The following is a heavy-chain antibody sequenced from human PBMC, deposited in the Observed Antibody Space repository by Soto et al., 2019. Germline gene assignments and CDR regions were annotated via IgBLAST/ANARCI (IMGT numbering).Heavy chain of an antibody. CDR3: AKTSNQSTMIRGVGYFDY. V-gene: IGHV3-23*01. D-gene: IGHD3-10*01. Sequence: DVQVLESGGGLVQPGGSLRLSCAASGFTFSNYGMSWVRQAPGKGLEWVSSISNSGGSTYYADSVKGRFTISSDTSKNTLYLQMDSLRVEETAIYYSAKTSNQSTMIRGVGYFDYWGQGTLVSVSS. CDR2: ISNSGGST. CDR1: GFTFSNYG. J-gene: IGHJ4*02.